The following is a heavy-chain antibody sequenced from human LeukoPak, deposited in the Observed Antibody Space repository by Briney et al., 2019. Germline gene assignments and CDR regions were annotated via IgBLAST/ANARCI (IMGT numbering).Heavy chain of an antibody. V-gene: IGHV4-38-2*02. CDR3: ASHAVVVPAAPFDY. CDR2: IYHSGST. CDR1: GHSISSGYY. Sequence: SETLSLTCTVSGHSISSGYYWGWIRQPPGKGLEWIGSIYHSGSTYYNPSLKSRVTISVDTSKNQFSLKLSSVTAADTAVYYCASHAVVVPAAPFDYWGQGTLVTVSS. D-gene: IGHD2-2*01. J-gene: IGHJ4*02.